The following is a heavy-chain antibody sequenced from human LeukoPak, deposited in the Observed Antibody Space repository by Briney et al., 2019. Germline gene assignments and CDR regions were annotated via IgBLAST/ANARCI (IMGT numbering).Heavy chain of an antibody. CDR3: ARERAGGFDY. J-gene: IGHJ4*02. CDR1: GYTFTSYY. Sequence: ASVKVSCRASGYTFTSYYMHWVRQAPGQGLEWMGIINPSGGSTSYAQKFQGRVTTTRDTSTSTVYMELSSLRSEDTAVYYCARERAGGFDYWGQGTLVTVSS. V-gene: IGHV1-46*01. CDR2: INPSGGST.